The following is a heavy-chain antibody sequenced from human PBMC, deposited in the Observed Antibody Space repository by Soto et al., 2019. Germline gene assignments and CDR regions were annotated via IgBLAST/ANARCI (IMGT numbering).Heavy chain of an antibody. CDR1: GYTFTSYA. Sequence: ASVKVSCKASGYTFTSYAMHWVRQAPGQRLEWMGWINAGNGNTKYLQKFQGRVTITRDTSASTAYMELSSLRSEDTAVYYCARDYGEPEGAFDIWGQGTMVTVS. D-gene: IGHD4-17*01. J-gene: IGHJ3*02. CDR2: INAGNGNT. V-gene: IGHV1-3*01. CDR3: ARDYGEPEGAFDI.